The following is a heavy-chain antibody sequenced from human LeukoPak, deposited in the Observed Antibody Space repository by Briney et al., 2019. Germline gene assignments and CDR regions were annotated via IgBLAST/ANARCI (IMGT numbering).Heavy chain of an antibody. CDR2: INHSGST. J-gene: IGHJ4*02. CDR3: ARAPRQRTFDY. V-gene: IGHV4-34*01. D-gene: IGHD6-6*01. CDR1: GGSFSGYY. Sequence: SETLSLTCAVYGGSFSGYYWSWIRRPPGKGLEWIGEINHSGSTNYNPSLKSRVTISVDTSKNQFSLKLSSVTAADTAVYYCARAPRQRTFDYWGQGTLVTVSS.